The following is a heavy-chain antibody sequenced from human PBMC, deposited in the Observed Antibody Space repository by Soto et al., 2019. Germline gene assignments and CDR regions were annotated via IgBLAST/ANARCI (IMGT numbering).Heavy chain of an antibody. CDR3: AGVIVSYFDY. CDR1: GFTFSSYW. Sequence: EVPLVESGGGLVQTGGSLRLSCAASGFTFSSYWMSWVRQAPGKGLEWVANIKEDGSEKNYVDSVKGRFIISRDNAKNSLYLQMNSLRDEDTAVYYCAGVIVSYFDYWGQGTLVTVSS. CDR2: IKEDGSEK. J-gene: IGHJ4*02. D-gene: IGHD3-16*02. V-gene: IGHV3-7*01.